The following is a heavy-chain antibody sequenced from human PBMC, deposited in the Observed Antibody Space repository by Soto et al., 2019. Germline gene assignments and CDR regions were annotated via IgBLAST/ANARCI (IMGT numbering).Heavy chain of an antibody. Sequence: PSETLSLTCTDSGGSISSYYWSWIRQPAGKGLEWIGRIYTSGITNYNPSLKSRVTMSVDTSKNQFSLELSSVTAADTAVYYCARDKGRGVSGPVVVLDYWGQRTLVTVPS. D-gene: IGHD3-22*01. V-gene: IGHV4-4*07. CDR2: IYTSGIT. CDR1: GGSISSYY. J-gene: IGHJ4*02. CDR3: ARDKGRGVSGPVVVLDY.